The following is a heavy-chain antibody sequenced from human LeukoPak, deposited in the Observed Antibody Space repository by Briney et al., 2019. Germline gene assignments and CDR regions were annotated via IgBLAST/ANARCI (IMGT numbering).Heavy chain of an antibody. CDR3: AKQSYSSSWYFFDY. V-gene: IGHV3-30*18. CDR1: GFTFSSYG. Sequence: GGSLRLSCAASGFTFSSYGMHWVRQAPGKGLEWVAVISYDGSNKYYADSVKGRFTISRDNSKNTLYLQMNSLRAEDTAVYYCAKQSYSSSWYFFDYWGQGTLVTVSS. D-gene: IGHD6-13*01. J-gene: IGHJ4*02. CDR2: ISYDGSNK.